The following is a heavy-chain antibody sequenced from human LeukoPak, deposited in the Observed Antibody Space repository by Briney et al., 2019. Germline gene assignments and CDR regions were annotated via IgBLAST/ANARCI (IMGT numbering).Heavy chain of an antibody. V-gene: IGHV3-21*01. CDR3: ARDATMVPLYYYYYMDV. Sequence: GGSLRLSCAASGFTVSSNYMSWVRQAPGKGLVWVSSINSSSGYIYYADSVKGRFTISRDNAKNSLYLQMNSRRAEDTAVYYCARDATMVPLYYYYYMDVWGKGTTVTVSS. CDR2: INSSSGYI. CDR1: GFTVSSNY. D-gene: IGHD3-10*01. J-gene: IGHJ6*03.